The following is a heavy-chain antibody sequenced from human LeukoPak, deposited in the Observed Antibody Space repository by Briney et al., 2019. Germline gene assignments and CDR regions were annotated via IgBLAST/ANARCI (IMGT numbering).Heavy chain of an antibody. CDR3: AKPVIPSAYQGTYYMDV. CDR2: IRHDESKT. V-gene: IGHV3-30*02. CDR1: GLIFSSYG. J-gene: IGHJ6*03. D-gene: IGHD3-16*01. Sequence: GGSLRLSCATSGLIFSSYGMHWVRQAPGEGLEWVAYIRHDESKTFYADSVKGRFTISRDNSKNTLYLQMHSLRAEDTALYYCAKPVIPSAYQGTYYMDVWGKGTTVTVSS.